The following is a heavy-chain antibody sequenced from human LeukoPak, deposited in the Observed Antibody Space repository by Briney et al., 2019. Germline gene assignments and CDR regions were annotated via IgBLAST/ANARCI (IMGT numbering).Heavy chain of an antibody. V-gene: IGHV1-24*01. CDR3: ATGPRITMVRGVERAFDI. CDR2: FDPEDGET. D-gene: IGHD3-10*01. CDR1: GYTLTELS. Sequence: ASVTVSCKVSGYTLTELSMHWVRQAPGKGLEWMGGFDPEDGETIYAQKFQGRVTMTEDTSTDTAYMELSSLRSEDTAVYYCATGPRITMVRGVERAFDIWGQGTMVTVSS. J-gene: IGHJ3*02.